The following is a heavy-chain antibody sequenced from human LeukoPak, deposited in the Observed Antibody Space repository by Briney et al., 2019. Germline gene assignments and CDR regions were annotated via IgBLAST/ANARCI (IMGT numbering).Heavy chain of an antibody. Sequence: GGSLRLSCAASAFTFSSYGMHWVRQAPGKGLEWVAFNRYDGSNKYYADSVKGRFTISRDNSKNTLYLQINSLRADDTAVYYCARDKGIAARFFDYWGQGTLVTVSS. J-gene: IGHJ4*02. V-gene: IGHV3-30*02. CDR1: AFTFSSYG. CDR2: NRYDGSNK. D-gene: IGHD6-6*01. CDR3: ARDKGIAARFFDY.